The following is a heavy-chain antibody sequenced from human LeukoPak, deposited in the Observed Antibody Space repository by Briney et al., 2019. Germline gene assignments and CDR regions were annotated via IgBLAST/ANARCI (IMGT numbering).Heavy chain of an antibody. CDR3: AKGYDFWSGYYQNWFDP. V-gene: IGHV3-23*01. Sequence: GGSLRLSCVASGFTFSSYAMSWVRQAPGKGLEWVSAISGSGGSTYYADSVKGRFTISRDNSKDTLYLQMNSLRAEDTAVYYCAKGYDFWSGYYQNWFDPWGQGTLVTVSS. CDR2: ISGSGGST. CDR1: GFTFSSYA. D-gene: IGHD3-3*01. J-gene: IGHJ5*02.